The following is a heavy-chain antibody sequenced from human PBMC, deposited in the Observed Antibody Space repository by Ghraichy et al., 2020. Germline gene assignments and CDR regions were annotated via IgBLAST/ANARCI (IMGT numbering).Heavy chain of an antibody. V-gene: IGHV4-59*08. CDR1: GGSLTGYY. CDR2: IYYTGVTT. J-gene: IGHJ6*02. CDR3: TRHDVVAGLARGMGV. Sequence: SQTLSLTCTVSGGSLTGYYWSWIRQSPGRGLEWIGYIYYTGVTTLYRPSLRSRVTISVDTSMNQFSLWLTSVTAADTAVYYCTRHDVVAGLARGMGVWGQGLAVTVSS. D-gene: IGHD6-19*01.